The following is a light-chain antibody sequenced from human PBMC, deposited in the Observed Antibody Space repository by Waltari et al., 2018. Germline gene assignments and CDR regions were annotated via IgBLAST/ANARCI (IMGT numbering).Light chain of an antibody. V-gene: IGKV3-11*01. CDR3: HQRRTWPPPDT. J-gene: IGKJ5*01. CDR1: LRVRNY. CDR2: VVS. Sequence: EIVLTQSPATLSLSPGESATLSCRALLRVRNYFCLYQHKPGPAPTLLLYVVSTTATGTPARFSVSGSGTDFTFTLSSLEPEDFAVYYCHQRRTWPPPDTFGQGTRLEI.